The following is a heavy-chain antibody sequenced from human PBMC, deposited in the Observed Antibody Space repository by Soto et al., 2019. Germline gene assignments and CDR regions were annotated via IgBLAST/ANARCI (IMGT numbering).Heavy chain of an antibody. V-gene: IGHV3-30-3*01. Sequence: PGGSLRLSCAASGFTFSSYAMHWVRQAPGKGLEWVAVISYDGSNKYYADSVKGRFTISRDNSKNTLYLQMNSLRAEDTAVYYCARDSGTGWGQGTLVTVSS. CDR2: ISYDGSNK. CDR3: ARDSGTG. J-gene: IGHJ4*02. CDR1: GFTFSSYA. D-gene: IGHD1-1*01.